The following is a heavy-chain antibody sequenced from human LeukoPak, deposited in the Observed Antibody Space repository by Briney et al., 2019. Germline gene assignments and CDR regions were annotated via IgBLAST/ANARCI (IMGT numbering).Heavy chain of an antibody. CDR1: GGSISSSSYY. D-gene: IGHD6-13*01. CDR3: ASGIAAAGTVYGDYYYYYMDV. J-gene: IGHJ6*03. V-gene: IGHV4-39*07. Sequence: SETLSLTCTVSGGSISSSSYYWGWLRQPPGTGLEWIGSIYYSGSTYYNPSLKSRVTISVDTSKNQFSLKLSSVTAADTAVYYCASGIAAAGTVYGDYYYYYMDVWGKGTTVTVSS. CDR2: IYYSGST.